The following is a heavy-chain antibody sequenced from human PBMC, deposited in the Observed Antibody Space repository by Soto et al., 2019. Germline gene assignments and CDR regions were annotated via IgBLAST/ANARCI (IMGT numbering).Heavy chain of an antibody. Sequence: SQTLSLTCAISGDSVSSNSAAWNWIRQSPSRGLEWLGRTYYRSKWYNDYAVSVKSRITINPDTSKNQFSLQLNSVTPEDTAVYYCAREMATISGSPPYYYYYGMDVWGQGTTVTVSS. V-gene: IGHV6-1*01. D-gene: IGHD5-12*01. CDR3: AREMATISGSPPYYYYYGMDV. CDR1: GDSVSSNSAA. CDR2: TYYRSKWYN. J-gene: IGHJ6*02.